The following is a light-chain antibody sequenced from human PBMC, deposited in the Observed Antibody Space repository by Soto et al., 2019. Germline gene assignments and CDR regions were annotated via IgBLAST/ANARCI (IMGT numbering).Light chain of an antibody. J-gene: IGLJ1*01. Sequence: QSVLTQPPSASGSPGQSVTISCTGTSSDVGGYDYVSWYQQHPGKAPKLMIYEVTIRPSGVSDRFSGSKSGNTASLTVSGLQAEDAADYYCSSYTGGNPSYVFGTVTKVTVL. CDR3: SSYTGGNPSYV. CDR1: SSDVGGYDY. CDR2: EVT. V-gene: IGLV2-8*01.